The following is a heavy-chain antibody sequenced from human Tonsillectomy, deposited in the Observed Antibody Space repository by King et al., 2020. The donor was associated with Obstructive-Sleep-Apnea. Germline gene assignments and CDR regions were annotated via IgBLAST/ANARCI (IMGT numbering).Heavy chain of an antibody. CDR1: GFTFSAYT. Sequence: VQLVESGGGVVQPGGSLRLSCAASGFTFSAYTLHWGRQTPGKGLEWVAVISFEGINKYYAQSVKGRFTISRDNSKNTLYLQMNSLRDEDTAVYFCARDDGDFDYWGQGTLVTVSS. J-gene: IGHJ4*02. CDR2: ISFEGINK. CDR3: ARDDGDFDY. V-gene: IGHV3-30*04. D-gene: IGHD3-10*01.